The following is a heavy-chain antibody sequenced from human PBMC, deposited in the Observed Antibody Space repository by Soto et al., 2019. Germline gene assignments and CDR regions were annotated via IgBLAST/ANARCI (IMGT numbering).Heavy chain of an antibody. J-gene: IGHJ4*02. V-gene: IGHV4-34*01. D-gene: IGHD4-4*01. CDR1: GGSFSGYY. CDR3: ARTVRRYSKYKGRESFDY. CDR2: INHSGST. Sequence: QVQLQQWGAGLLKPSETLSLTCAVYGGSFSGYYWSWIRQPPGKGLEWIGEINHSGSTNYNPSLKSRVTISVDTSKNQFSLKLSSVTAADTAVYYCARTVRRYSKYKGRESFDYWGQGTLVTVSS.